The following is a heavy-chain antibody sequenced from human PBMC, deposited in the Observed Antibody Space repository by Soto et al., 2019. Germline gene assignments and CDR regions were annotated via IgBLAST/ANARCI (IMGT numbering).Heavy chain of an antibody. Sequence: GGSLRLSCAASGFTFSSYEMNWVRQAPGKGLEWVSYISSSGSTIYYADSVKGRFTISRDNAKNSLYLQMNSLRAEDTAVYYCAKWVYSSSWYYLDYWGQGTLVTVSS. V-gene: IGHV3-48*03. CDR2: ISSSGSTI. J-gene: IGHJ4*02. D-gene: IGHD6-13*01. CDR3: AKWVYSSSWYYLDY. CDR1: GFTFSSYE.